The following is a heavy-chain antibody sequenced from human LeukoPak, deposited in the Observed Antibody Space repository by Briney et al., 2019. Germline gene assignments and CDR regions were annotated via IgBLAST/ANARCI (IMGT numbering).Heavy chain of an antibody. D-gene: IGHD6-19*01. V-gene: IGHV4-59*01. Sequence: PSETLSLTCSLSGGSISSYCWSWIRQPPRKGLGWVGSIYYRGSTNYTPSLKNRVTISVDTSKNQLSLRLRSVTPADTAVYYCARAVVGTVGWFDPWRQGTLVSVSS. J-gene: IGHJ5*02. CDR3: ARAVVGTVGWFDP. CDR1: GGSISSYC. CDR2: IYYRGST.